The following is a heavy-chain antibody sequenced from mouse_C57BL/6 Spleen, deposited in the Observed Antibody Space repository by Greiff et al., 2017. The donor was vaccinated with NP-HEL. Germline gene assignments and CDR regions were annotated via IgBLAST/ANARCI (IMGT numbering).Heavy chain of an antibody. CDR3: TNYYGNYPYFDY. Sequence: VQLQQSGAELVRPGASVTLSCKASGYTFTDYEMHWVKQTPVHGLEWIGAIDPETGGTAYNQKFKGKAILTADKSSSTAYMELRSLTSEDSAVYYCTNYYGNYPYFDYWGQGTTLTVSS. J-gene: IGHJ2*01. CDR2: IDPETGGT. D-gene: IGHD2-1*01. V-gene: IGHV1-15*01. CDR1: GYTFTDYE.